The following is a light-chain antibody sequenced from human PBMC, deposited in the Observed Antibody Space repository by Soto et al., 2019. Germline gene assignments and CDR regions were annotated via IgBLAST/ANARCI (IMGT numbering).Light chain of an antibody. Sequence: DIQMTQSPSTLSASVGDRVTITCRASQSISTWLAWYQQKPGRAPKLLIWHASSLESGVPSRFSGSGSGTKFTLTISSLQPDDFATYYCQQYNTYWTFGQGTKVEIK. V-gene: IGKV1-5*01. CDR2: HAS. CDR1: QSISTW. CDR3: QQYNTYWT. J-gene: IGKJ1*01.